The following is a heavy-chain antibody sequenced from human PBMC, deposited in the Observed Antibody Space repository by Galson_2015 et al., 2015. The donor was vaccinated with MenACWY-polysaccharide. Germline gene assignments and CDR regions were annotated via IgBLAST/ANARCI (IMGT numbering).Heavy chain of an antibody. CDR3: ARGVGARSRFGL. CDR1: GGSFSGYY. J-gene: IGHJ5*02. Sequence: ETLSLTCAVCGGSFSGYYWSWIRQPPGKGLEWIGEINHSGSTNCKPSLKSRVTISADTSKNQFSLKLSSVTAADTAVYYCARGVGARSRFGLWGQGTLVTVSS. CDR2: INHSGST. V-gene: IGHV4-34*01. D-gene: IGHD1-26*01.